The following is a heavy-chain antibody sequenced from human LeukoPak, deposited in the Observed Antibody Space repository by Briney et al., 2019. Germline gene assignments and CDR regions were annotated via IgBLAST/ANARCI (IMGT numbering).Heavy chain of an antibody. D-gene: IGHD5-24*01. Sequence: SETLSLTCTVSGYSIRSGFYWGWIRQPPGKGLEWIGNIYHSGITYYTPSLKSRVTISVDSSKNQFSLRLSSVTAADTAVYYCARESLTWLQSRTSWFDPWGQGTLVTVSS. V-gene: IGHV4-38-2*02. CDR1: GYSIRSGFY. J-gene: IGHJ5*02. CDR3: ARESLTWLQSRTSWFDP. CDR2: IYHSGIT.